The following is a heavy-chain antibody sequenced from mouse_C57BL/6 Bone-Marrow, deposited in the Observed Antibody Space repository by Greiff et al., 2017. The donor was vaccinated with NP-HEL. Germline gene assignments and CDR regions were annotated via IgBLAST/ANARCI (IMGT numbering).Heavy chain of an antibody. CDR1: GYTFTSYW. CDR2: IYPGSGST. Sequence: QVQLQQPGAELVKPGASVKMSCKASGYTFTSYWITWVKQRPGQGLEWIGDIYPGSGSTNYNEKFKSKATLTVDTSSSTAYMQLRSLTSEDSAVYFCASYGSSYGWFAYWGQGTLVTVSA. V-gene: IGHV1-55*01. D-gene: IGHD1-1*01. J-gene: IGHJ3*01. CDR3: ASYGSSYGWFAY.